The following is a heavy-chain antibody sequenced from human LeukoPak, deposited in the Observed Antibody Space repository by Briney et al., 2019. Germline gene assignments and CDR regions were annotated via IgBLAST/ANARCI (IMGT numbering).Heavy chain of an antibody. J-gene: IGHJ4*02. D-gene: IGHD3-10*01. Sequence: GGSLRLSCAASGFTFSTYAMSWVRQAPGKGLEWVSAISGSGGSTYYADSVKGRFTISRDNSRSTLYLQMNSLRPEDTAIYYCAREGYYGSGSPPSLYFDYWGQGTLVTVSS. V-gene: IGHV3-23*01. CDR1: GFTFSTYA. CDR3: AREGYYGSGSPPSLYFDY. CDR2: ISGSGGST.